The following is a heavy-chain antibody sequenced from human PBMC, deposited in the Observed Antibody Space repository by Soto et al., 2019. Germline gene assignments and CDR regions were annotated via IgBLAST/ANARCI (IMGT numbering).Heavy chain of an antibody. J-gene: IGHJ1*01. CDR1: GFTFRSYV. V-gene: IGHV3-30*19. CDR2: TSYDGSGK. CDR3: ARWGTTGGLDV. D-gene: IGHD3-16*01. Sequence: ESGGGVVQPGTSLRVSCVGSGFTFRSYVIHWVRQAPGKGLEWVALTSYDGSGKYYGDSVRGRFTTSRDNSRNTVDLQMDSLRLEDTALYYCARWGTTGGLDVWGQGTLVSVSS.